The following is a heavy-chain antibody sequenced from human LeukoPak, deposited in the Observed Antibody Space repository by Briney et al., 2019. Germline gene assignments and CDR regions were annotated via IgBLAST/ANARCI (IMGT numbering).Heavy chain of an antibody. CDR2: ISSSSSYI. CDR1: GFTFSNYN. V-gene: IGHV3-21*01. CDR3: ATKRGSGSYLIDY. J-gene: IGHJ4*02. Sequence: PGGSLRLSCAASGFTFSNYNMNWVRQAPGKGLEWVSSISSSSSYIYYADSVKGRFTISRDNAKNSLFLQMNSLRAEDTAVYYCATKRGSGSYLIDYWGQGTLVTVSS. D-gene: IGHD3-10*01.